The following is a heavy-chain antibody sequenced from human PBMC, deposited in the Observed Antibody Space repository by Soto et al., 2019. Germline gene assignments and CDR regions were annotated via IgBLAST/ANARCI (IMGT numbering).Heavy chain of an antibody. D-gene: IGHD6-6*01. Sequence: SETLSLACTVSGGSISSYYWSWIRQPAGKGVEWIGRIYTSGSTNYNPSLKSRVTMSVDTSKNQFSLKLSSVTAADTAVYYCARGGYSSSSGQHYNWFDPWGQGTLVTVS. V-gene: IGHV4-4*07. CDR2: IYTSGST. CDR1: GGSISSYY. J-gene: IGHJ5*02. CDR3: ARGGYSSSSGQHYNWFDP.